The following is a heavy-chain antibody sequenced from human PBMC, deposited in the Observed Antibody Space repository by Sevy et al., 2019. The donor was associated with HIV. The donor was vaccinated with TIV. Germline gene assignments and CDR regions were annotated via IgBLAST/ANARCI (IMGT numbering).Heavy chain of an antibody. J-gene: IGHJ6*02. D-gene: IGHD6-19*01. CDR1: GDSIIDYY. CDR3: ARDTAGYSSGWYPYYHYYGIDV. Sequence: SETLSLTCTVSGDSIIDYYWSWIRQPPGKGLEWIGYIHNRGGYNYNPSLKSRVTLSGDVSKNQFSLKLSSVTAADTAVYYCARDTAGYSSGWYPYYHYYGIDVWGQGTTVTVSS. V-gene: IGHV4-59*01. CDR2: IHNRGGY.